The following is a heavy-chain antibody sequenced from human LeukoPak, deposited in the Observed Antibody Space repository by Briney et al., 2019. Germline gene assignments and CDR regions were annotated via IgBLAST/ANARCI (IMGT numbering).Heavy chain of an antibody. CDR2: IYYSGST. Sequence: SETLSLTCTVSGGSISSYYWSWIRQPPGKGLEWIGYIYYSGSTNYNPSPKSRVTISVDTSKNQFSLKLTSVTAADTAVYYCAKDLVAARLPYYYYYYGMDVWGQGTTVTVSS. V-gene: IGHV4-59*01. CDR3: AKDLVAARLPYYYYYYGMDV. CDR1: GGSISSYY. D-gene: IGHD6-6*01. J-gene: IGHJ6*02.